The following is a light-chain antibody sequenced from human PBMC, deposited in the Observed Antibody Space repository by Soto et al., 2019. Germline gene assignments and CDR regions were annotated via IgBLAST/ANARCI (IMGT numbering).Light chain of an antibody. CDR1: QSVSNSY. V-gene: IGKV3-20*01. CDR3: QEYGSSVT. Sequence: EILLTQSPATLSLSPGDRAILSCRASQSVSNSYLAWYQQRPSQAPMLIIYGASSRATGIPDMFSGSASGTDFTLTISRLAAEYFAVYYCQEYGSSVTFGQGTKLEIK. CDR2: GAS. J-gene: IGKJ2*01.